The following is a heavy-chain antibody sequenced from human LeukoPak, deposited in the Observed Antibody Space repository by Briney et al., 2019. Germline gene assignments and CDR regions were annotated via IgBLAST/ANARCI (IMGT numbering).Heavy chain of an antibody. CDR2: INWNGGST. CDR3: AKLLSNSGRFLY. D-gene: IGHD4-23*01. J-gene: IGHJ4*02. Sequence: PGGSLRLSCAASGFTFDDYGMSWVRQAPGKGLEWVSGINWNGGSTGYADSVKGRFTISRDNAKNSLYLQMNSLRAEDTAVYYCAKLLSNSGRFLYWGQGTLVTVSS. V-gene: IGHV3-20*04. CDR1: GFTFDDYG.